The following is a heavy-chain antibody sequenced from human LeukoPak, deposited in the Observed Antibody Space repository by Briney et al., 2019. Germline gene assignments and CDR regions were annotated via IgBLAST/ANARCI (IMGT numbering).Heavy chain of an antibody. CDR3: AARPGDLAVPFDY. V-gene: IGHV3-23*01. CDR2: ISGSGGIT. J-gene: IGHJ4*02. Sequence: GGSLRLSRAASGFTFDTHAMTWVRQAPGKGLEYVSLISGSGGITYYAHSLKDRFTISRDNSKTTLYLQMHSLRAEDTAMYYCAARPGDLAVPFDYWGQGTLVIVSS. D-gene: IGHD3-10*01. CDR1: GFTFDTHA.